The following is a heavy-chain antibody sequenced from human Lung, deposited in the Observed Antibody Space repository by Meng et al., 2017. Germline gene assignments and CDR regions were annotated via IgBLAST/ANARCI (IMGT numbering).Heavy chain of an antibody. CDR1: GVSFSDYY. CDR3: ARGPTTMAHDFDY. V-gene: IGHV4-34*01. Sequence: VRLPQWGAGLLKPSGALSLTCVVSGVSFSDYYWSWIRQPPGKGLEWIGEINHSGSTNYNPSLESRATISVDTSQNNLSLKLSSVTAADSAVYYCARGPTTMAHDFDYWGQGTLVTVSS. J-gene: IGHJ4*02. CDR2: INHSGST. D-gene: IGHD4-11*01.